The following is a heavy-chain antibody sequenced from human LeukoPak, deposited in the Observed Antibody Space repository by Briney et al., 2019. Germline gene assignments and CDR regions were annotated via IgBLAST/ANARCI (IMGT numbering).Heavy chain of an antibody. V-gene: IGHV4-30-2*01. CDR2: IYHSGST. CDR3: ARLGWFGEFGY. D-gene: IGHD3-10*01. Sequence: SQTLSLTCAVSGGSISSGGYSWSWIWQPPGKGLEWIGYIYHSGSTYYNPSLKSRVTISVDRSKNQFSLKLSSVTAADTAVYYCARLGWFGEFGYWGQGTLVTVSS. CDR1: GGSISSGGYS. J-gene: IGHJ4*02.